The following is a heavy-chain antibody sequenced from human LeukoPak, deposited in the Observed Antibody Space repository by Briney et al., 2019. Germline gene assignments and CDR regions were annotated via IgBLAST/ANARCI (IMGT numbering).Heavy chain of an antibody. CDR3: VYYYDSSGYYSDY. D-gene: IGHD3-22*01. CDR2: ISGSGGST. CDR1: GFTFSSYA. Sequence: GGSLRLSCAASGFTFSSYAMSWVRQAPGKGLEWVSAISGSGGSTYYAVSVKGRFTISRDNSKNTLYLQMNSLRAEDTAVYYCVYYYDSSGYYSDYWGQGTLVTVSS. V-gene: IGHV3-23*01. J-gene: IGHJ4*02.